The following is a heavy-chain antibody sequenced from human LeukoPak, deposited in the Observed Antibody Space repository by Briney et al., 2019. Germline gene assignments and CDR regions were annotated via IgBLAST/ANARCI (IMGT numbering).Heavy chain of an antibody. CDR1: GGSISSYY. V-gene: IGHV4-59*08. CDR2: INYSGST. D-gene: IGHD3-10*01. J-gene: IGHJ4*02. CDR3: AILYGSGKDY. Sequence: PSETLSLTCTVSGGSISSYYWSWIRQPPGKGLEWIGYINYSGSTNYNPSLKSRVTISVDTSKNQFSLKLSSVTAADTAVYYCAILYGSGKDYWGQGTLVTVSS.